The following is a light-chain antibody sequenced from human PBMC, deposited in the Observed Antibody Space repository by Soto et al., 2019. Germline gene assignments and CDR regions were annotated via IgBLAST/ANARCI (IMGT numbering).Light chain of an antibody. CDR3: QTWGTGIVV. Sequence: QPLLTQSPSASASLGASVKLTCTLSSGHSSNAIAWHQQQPEKGPRFLMNLNSDGSHTKGDGIPDRFSGSSSGAERYLTISSLQSEDEADYYCQTWGTGIVVFGGGTKVTVL. V-gene: IGLV4-69*01. CDR1: SGHSSNA. CDR2: LNSDGSH. J-gene: IGLJ2*01.